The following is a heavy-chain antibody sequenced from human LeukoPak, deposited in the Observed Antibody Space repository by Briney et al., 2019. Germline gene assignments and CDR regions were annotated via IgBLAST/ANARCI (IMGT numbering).Heavy chain of an antibody. V-gene: IGHV1-18*01. D-gene: IGHD3-3*01. CDR3: ARDRAETYYDFWSAYYPIDY. J-gene: IGHJ4*02. Sequence: ASVKVSCQASGYTFNTYGFSWLRQAPGQGLQWLGWMSAKTGNTNSAQKVQDRLTMTTDTATSTVFMELKNLISDDTAVYYCARDRAETYYDFWSAYYPIDYWGQGTLVTVSS. CDR2: MSAKTGNT. CDR1: GYTFNTYG.